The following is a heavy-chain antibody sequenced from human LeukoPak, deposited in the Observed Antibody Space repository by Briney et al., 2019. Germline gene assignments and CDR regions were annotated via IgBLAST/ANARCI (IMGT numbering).Heavy chain of an antibody. Sequence: ASVKVSCKASGYSFTGYYIHWIRQAPGQGLEWMGWISAYNGNTNYAQKLQGRVTMTTDTSTSTAYMELRSLRSDDTAVYFCARHRLHRIYYDTTGYYHDACDIWGQGTMVTVSS. J-gene: IGHJ3*02. V-gene: IGHV1-18*04. CDR1: GYSFTGYY. CDR2: ISAYNGNT. D-gene: IGHD3-22*01. CDR3: ARHRLHRIYYDTTGYYHDACDI.